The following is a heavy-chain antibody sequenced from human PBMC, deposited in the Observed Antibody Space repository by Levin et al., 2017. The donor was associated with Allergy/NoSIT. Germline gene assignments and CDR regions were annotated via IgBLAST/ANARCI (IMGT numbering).Heavy chain of an antibody. J-gene: IGHJ3*02. Sequence: PGGSLRLSCAASGFTFSSYGMHWVRQAPGKGLEWVAVIWYDGSNKYYADSVKGRFTISRDNSKNTLYLQMNSLRAEDTAVYYCARDHAPVPYDSSAGAFDIWGQGTMVTVSS. D-gene: IGHD3-22*01. CDR1: GFTFSSYG. CDR2: IWYDGSNK. V-gene: IGHV3-33*01. CDR3: ARDHAPVPYDSSAGAFDI.